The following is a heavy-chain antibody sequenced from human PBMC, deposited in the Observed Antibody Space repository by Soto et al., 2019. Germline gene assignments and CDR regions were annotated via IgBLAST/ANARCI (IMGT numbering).Heavy chain of an antibody. V-gene: IGHV4-34*01. CDR1: GGSFSGYY. CDR2: INHSGST. J-gene: IGHJ4*02. Sequence: PSETLSLTCAVYGGSFSGYYWSWIRQPPGKGLEWIGEINHSGSTNYNPSLKSRVTISVDTSKNQFSLKLSSVTAADTAVYYWARGAAAGVDYWGQGTLVTVSS. D-gene: IGHD6-13*01. CDR3: ARGAAAGVDY.